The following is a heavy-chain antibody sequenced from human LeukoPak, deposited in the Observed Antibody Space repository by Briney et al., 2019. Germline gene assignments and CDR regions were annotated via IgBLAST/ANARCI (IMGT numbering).Heavy chain of an antibody. Sequence: GASVKVSCKASGGTFSSYAISWVRQAPGQGLEWMGGIIPIFGTANYAQKFQGRVTITADKSTSTAYMELSSLRSEDTAVYYCARDSTESPRYCSGGSCYALDYWGQGTLVTVSS. J-gene: IGHJ4*02. CDR3: ARDSTESPRYCSGGSCYALDY. V-gene: IGHV1-69*06. CDR1: GGTFSSYA. CDR2: IIPIFGTA. D-gene: IGHD2-15*01.